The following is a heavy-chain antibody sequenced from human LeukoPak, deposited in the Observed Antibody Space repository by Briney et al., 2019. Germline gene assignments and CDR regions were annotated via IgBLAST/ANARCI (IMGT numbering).Heavy chain of an antibody. D-gene: IGHD2-21*02. CDR3: ARVEGGVTGRKDFDY. CDR2: TYYGSKWYN. CDR1: GDSVSSNSAA. Sequence: SQTLSLTCAISGDSVSSNSAAWNWIRQSPSRGLEWLGRTYYGSKWYNDYAISVKSRITINPDTSKNQFSLQLNSVTPEDTAVYYCARVEGGVTGRKDFDYWGQGTLVTVSS. V-gene: IGHV6-1*01. J-gene: IGHJ4*02.